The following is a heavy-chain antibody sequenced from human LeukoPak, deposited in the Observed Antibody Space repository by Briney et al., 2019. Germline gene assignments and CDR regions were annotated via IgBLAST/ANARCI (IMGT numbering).Heavy chain of an antibody. D-gene: IGHD2-2*01. CDR3: ARRGYCSSTSCYRRYYMDV. V-gene: IGHV4-38-2*02. Sequence: SETLSLTCSVSGYSISSGYYWGWIRQAPGKGLEWIGNLYHSGSTYYNPSLKSRVTISVDTSKNQFSLKLSSVTAAYTAVYYCARRGYCSSTSCYRRYYMDVWGKGTTVTVSS. CDR2: LYHSGST. J-gene: IGHJ6*03. CDR1: GYSISSGYY.